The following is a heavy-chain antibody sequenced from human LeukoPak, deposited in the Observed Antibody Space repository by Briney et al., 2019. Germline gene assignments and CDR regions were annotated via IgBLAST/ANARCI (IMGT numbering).Heavy chain of an antibody. CDR2: IRPEGTTT. CDR3: ARDLDWILFDS. J-gene: IGHJ4*02. V-gene: IGHV3-74*03. D-gene: IGHD3-9*01. Sequence: GGSLRLSCAASGFTFSTYWMHWVRQAPGKGLVWVSRIRPEGTTTAYADSVKGRFTISRDNAKNTLFLQMNSLSAEDTAVYYCARDLDWILFDSLGQGTLVTVSS. CDR1: GFTFSTYW.